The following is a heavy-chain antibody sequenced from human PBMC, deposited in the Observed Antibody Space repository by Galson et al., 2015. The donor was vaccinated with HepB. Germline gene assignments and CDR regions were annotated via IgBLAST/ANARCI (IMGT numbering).Heavy chain of an antibody. CDR2: IKSKTDGGTT. D-gene: IGHD1-26*01. CDR3: TTQWELRPGGRWWVAEYFQH. Sequence: SLRLSCAASGFTFSNAWMSWVRQAPGKGLEWVGRIKSKTDGGTTDYAAPVKGRFTISRDDSKNTLYLQMNSLKTEDTAVYYCTTQWELRPGGRWWVAEYFQHWGQGTLVTVSS. J-gene: IGHJ1*01. V-gene: IGHV3-15*01. CDR1: GFTFSNAW.